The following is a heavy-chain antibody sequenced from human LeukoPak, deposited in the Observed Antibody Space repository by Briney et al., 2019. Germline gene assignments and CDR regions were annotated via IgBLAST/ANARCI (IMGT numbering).Heavy chain of an antibody. CDR1: GFTLTELS. J-gene: IGHJ4*02. Sequence: ASVKVSCKVSGFTLTELSMHWVRQAPGQGLEWMGGFDPEDRETIYAQKFQGRVTMTEDTSINTAYMELSSLRSEDTAVHYCARRLRGAFDYWGQGTLVTVSS. CDR3: ARRLRGAFDY. V-gene: IGHV1-24*01. CDR2: FDPEDRET. D-gene: IGHD5/OR15-5a*01.